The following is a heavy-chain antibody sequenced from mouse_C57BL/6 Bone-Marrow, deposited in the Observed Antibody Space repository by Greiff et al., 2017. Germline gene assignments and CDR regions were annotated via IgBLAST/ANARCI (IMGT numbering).Heavy chain of an antibody. V-gene: IGHV3-6*01. J-gene: IGHJ4*01. CDR3: ARDRDYSYAMDY. Sequence: DVKLQESGPGLVKPSQSLSLTCSVTGYSITSGYYWNWIRQLPGNKLEWMGYISYDGSNNYNPSLKNRISITRDTSKNQFFLKLNSVTTEDTATYYCARDRDYSYAMDYWGQGTSVTVSS. CDR2: ISYDGSN. D-gene: IGHD1-1*01. CDR1: GYSITSGYY.